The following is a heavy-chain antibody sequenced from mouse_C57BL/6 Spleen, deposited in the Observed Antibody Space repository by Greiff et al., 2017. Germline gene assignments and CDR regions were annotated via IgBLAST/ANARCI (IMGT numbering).Heavy chain of an antibody. Sequence: EVKLQESGPGLVKPSQSLSLTCSVTGYSITSGYYWNWIRQFPGNKLEWMGYISYDGSNNYNPSLKNRIAITRDTSKNQLFLKLNSVTTEDTATYYCARVYDYDGAWFAYWGQGTLVTVSA. CDR3: ARVYDYDGAWFAY. J-gene: IGHJ3*01. CDR1: GYSITSGYY. D-gene: IGHD2-4*01. CDR2: ISYDGSN. V-gene: IGHV3-6*01.